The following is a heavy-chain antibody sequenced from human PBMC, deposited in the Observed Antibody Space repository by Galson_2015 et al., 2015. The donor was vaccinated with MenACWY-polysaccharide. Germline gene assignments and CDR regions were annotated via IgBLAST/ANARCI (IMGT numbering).Heavy chain of an antibody. J-gene: IGHJ4*02. CDR2: ISSGSDTA. CDR3: VKGGWADN. Sequence: SLRLSCAASGFTFSIYVMTWVRQAPGKGLEWVSAISSGSDTAYYTESVKGRFTISRDNSKDTVHLQMDSLRAEDTAVYYCVKGGWADNWGQGTLVTVSS. D-gene: IGHD1-26*01. CDR1: GFTFSIYV. V-gene: IGHV3-23*01.